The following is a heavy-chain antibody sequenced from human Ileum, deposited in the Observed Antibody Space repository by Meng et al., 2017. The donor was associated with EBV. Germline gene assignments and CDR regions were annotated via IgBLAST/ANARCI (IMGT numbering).Heavy chain of an antibody. V-gene: IGHV4-34*01. CDR3: ASHPGGNSQYYSSGDDY. Sequence: QVQLQQWGAGLLKPSETLSLTCAVYGGSFSGYYWSWIRQPPGKGLEWIGELNHRGGAFYNPSLKSRVTMSIDTSKNQFSLKLNSVTAADTAVYYCASHPGGNSQYYSSGDDYWGQGALVTVSS. J-gene: IGHJ4*02. CDR2: LNHRGGA. CDR1: GGSFSGYY. D-gene: IGHD3-22*01.